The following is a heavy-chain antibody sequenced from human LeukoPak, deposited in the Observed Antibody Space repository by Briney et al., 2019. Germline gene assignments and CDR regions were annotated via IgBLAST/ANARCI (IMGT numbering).Heavy chain of an antibody. J-gene: IGHJ6*02. V-gene: IGHV1-69*13. Sequence: ASVKVSCKASGGTFSSYAISWVRQAPGQGLEWMGGIIPIFGTANYAQKFQGRVTITADESTSTAYMELSSLRSEDTAVYYYARGRDYYYGMDVWGQGTTVTVSS. CDR3: ARGRDYYYGMDV. CDR1: GGTFSSYA. CDR2: IIPIFGTA.